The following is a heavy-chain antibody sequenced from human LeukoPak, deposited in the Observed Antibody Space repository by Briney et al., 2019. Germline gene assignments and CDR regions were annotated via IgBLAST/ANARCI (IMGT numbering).Heavy chain of an antibody. J-gene: IGHJ3*02. CDR2: ISSSSSYI. V-gene: IGHV3-21*01. CDR1: GFTFSSYS. CDR3: ARVPLFRAFDI. Sequence: GGSLRLSCAASGFTFSSYSMNWVRQAPGKGLEWVSSISSSSSYIYYADSVKGRFTISRDNAKNSLYLQMNSLRAEDTAVYYCARVPLFRAFDIWGQGTMVTVSS.